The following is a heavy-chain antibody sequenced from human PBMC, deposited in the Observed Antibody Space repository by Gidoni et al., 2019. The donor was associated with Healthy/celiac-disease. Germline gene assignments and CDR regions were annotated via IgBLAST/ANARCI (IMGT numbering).Heavy chain of an antibody. CDR2: IKSKTDGGTT. V-gene: IGHV3-15*01. CDR3: TTDYVVGGEHDDNY. Sequence: EVQLVESGGGLVKPGGSLRLSCAASGFTFSNAWMSWVRQAPGKGLEWVGRIKSKTDGGTTDYAAPVKGRFTISRDDSKNTLYLQMNSLKTEDTAVYYCTTDYVVGGEHDDNYWGQGTLVTVSS. J-gene: IGHJ4*02. D-gene: IGHD2-21*01. CDR1: GFTFSNAW.